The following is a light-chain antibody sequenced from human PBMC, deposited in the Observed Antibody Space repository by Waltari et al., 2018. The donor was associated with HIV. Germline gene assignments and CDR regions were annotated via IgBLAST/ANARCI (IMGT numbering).Light chain of an antibody. CDR2: SNN. Sequence: QSVLTQPPSASGTPGQRVTISCSGTSSNIGSNTVTWYQQLPGTPPNLLLYSNNQRPSGVPDRFSGSKSGTSVSLAISGLQSEDDTDYYCAAWDDSLNGWVFGGGTKLTVL. J-gene: IGLJ3*02. CDR1: SSNIGSNT. CDR3: AAWDDSLNGWV. V-gene: IGLV1-44*01.